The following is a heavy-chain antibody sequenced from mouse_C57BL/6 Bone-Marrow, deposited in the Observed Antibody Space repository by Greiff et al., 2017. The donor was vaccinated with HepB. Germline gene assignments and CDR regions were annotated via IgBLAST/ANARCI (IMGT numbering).Heavy chain of an antibody. Sequence: EVKVVESGGDLVKPGGSLKLSCAASGFTFSSYCLSWVRQTPDKRLEWVATISSGGSYTYYPDSVKGRFTLSRDNAKNTLYPQMSSLKSEDTAMYYCARPAYSYYFDYWGQGTTLTVSS. V-gene: IGHV5-6*01. CDR1: GFTFSSYC. CDR3: ARPAYSYYFDY. CDR2: ISSGGSYT. J-gene: IGHJ2*01. D-gene: IGHD2-10*01.